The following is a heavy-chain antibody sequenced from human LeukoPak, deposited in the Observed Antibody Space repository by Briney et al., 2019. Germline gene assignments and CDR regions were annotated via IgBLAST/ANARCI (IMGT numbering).Heavy chain of an antibody. CDR2: ISNDGDT. Sequence: GGSLRLSCAASGFTVSSNYMSWVRQGPGKGLECASVISNDGDTYYADSVKGRFTISRDNARNSLYLQMNSLTAEDTAVYYCARDPYSGSYGDTYYYFMDVWGKGTTVTISS. CDR3: ARDPYSGSYGDTYYYFMDV. CDR1: GFTVSSNY. D-gene: IGHD1-26*01. J-gene: IGHJ6*03. V-gene: IGHV3-66*01.